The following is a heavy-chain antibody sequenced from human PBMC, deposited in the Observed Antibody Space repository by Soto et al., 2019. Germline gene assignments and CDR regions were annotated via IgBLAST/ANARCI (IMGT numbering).Heavy chain of an antibody. CDR3: ARENSVQAWLHHFDH. J-gene: IGHJ4*02. D-gene: IGHD5-18*01. CDR2: ISDDGASI. Sequence: LRLSCEASRFSFSSFAMSWVRQAPGRGLEWVSYISDDGASIYYADSLKGRFTISRDNAKNSLSLQMNNLRAEDTAVYYCARENSVQAWLHHFDHWGLGTLVTVSS. CDR1: RFSFSSFA. V-gene: IGHV3-48*03.